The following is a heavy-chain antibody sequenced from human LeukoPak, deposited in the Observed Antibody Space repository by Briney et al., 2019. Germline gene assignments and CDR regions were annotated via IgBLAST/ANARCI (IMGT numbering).Heavy chain of an antibody. CDR1: GYTLTELS. D-gene: IGHD1-26*01. J-gene: IGHJ4*02. Sequence: ASVKVSCKVSGYTLTELSMHWVRQAPGKGLEWMGGFDPEDGETIYAQKFQGRVTMTEDTSTDTAYMELSSLRSEDTAAYYCATESKVGAYFDYWGQGTLVTVSS. V-gene: IGHV1-24*01. CDR3: ATESKVGAYFDY. CDR2: FDPEDGET.